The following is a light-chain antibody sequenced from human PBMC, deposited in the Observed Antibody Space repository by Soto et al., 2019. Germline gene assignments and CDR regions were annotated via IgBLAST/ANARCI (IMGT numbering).Light chain of an antibody. CDR2: DVS. CDR1: SSGVGGYNY. J-gene: IGLJ1*01. CDR3: SSYTSSSTPYV. V-gene: IGLV2-14*01. Sequence: QSALTQPASVSGSPGQSNTISCTGTSSGVGGYNYVSWYQQHPGKAPKLMIYDVSNRPSGVSNRFSGSKSGNTASLTISGIQAEDEADYYCSSYTSSSTPYVFGTGTKLTVL.